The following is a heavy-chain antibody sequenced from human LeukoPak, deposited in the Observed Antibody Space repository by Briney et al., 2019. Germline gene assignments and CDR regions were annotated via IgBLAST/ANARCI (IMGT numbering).Heavy chain of an antibody. CDR1: GGSISSSSYY. CDR2: IYYSGST. J-gene: IGHJ4*02. CDR3: ARQGWEVRSD. D-gene: IGHD1-26*01. Sequence: PSETLSLTCTVSGGSISSSSYYWGWIRQPPGKGLEWIGSIYYSGSTYYNPSLKSRVTIPVDTSKNQFSLKLSSVTAADTAVYYCARQGWEVRSDWGQGTLVTVSS. V-gene: IGHV4-39*01.